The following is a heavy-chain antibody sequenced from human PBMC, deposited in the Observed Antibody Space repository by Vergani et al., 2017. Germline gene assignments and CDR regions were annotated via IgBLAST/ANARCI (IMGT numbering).Heavy chain of an antibody. Sequence: QVQLVQSGAEVKKPGASVKVSCKASGYTFTSYDINWVRQATGQGLEWMGWMNPNSGNTGYAQKFQGRVTMTRNTSISTAYMELSSLRSDDTAVYYCARDRGYCSGGSCIWFDPWGQGTLVTVSS. CDR3: ARDRGYCSGGSCIWFDP. CDR2: MNPNSGNT. CDR1: GYTFTSYD. J-gene: IGHJ5*02. V-gene: IGHV1-8*01. D-gene: IGHD2-15*01.